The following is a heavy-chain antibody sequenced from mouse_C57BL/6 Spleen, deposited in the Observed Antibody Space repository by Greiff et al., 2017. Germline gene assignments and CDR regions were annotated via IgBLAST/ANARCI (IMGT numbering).Heavy chain of an antibody. V-gene: IGHV1-55*01. J-gene: IGHJ2*01. D-gene: IGHD1-1*01. CDR3: EREDYYYGSSHYFDY. Sequence: VQLQQPGAELVKPGASVKMSCKASGYTFTSYWITWVKQRPGQGLEWIGDIYPGSGSTNYNEKFKSKATLTVDTSSSTAYMQLSSLTSEDSAVYYCEREDYYYGSSHYFDYWGQGTTLTVSS. CDR1: GYTFTSYW. CDR2: IYPGSGST.